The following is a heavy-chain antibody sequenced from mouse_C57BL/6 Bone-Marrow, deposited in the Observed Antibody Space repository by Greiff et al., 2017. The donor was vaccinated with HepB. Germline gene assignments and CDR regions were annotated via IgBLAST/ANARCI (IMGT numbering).Heavy chain of an antibody. CDR3: ARSAAQVAWFAY. CDR1: GYAFSSSW. D-gene: IGHD3-2*02. J-gene: IGHJ3*01. CDR2: IYPGDGDT. V-gene: IGHV1-82*01. Sequence: QVQLKESGPELAKPGASVKISCKASGYAFSSSWMNWVKQRPGKGLEWIGRIYPGDGDTNYNGKFKGKATLTADKSSSTAYMQLSSLTSEDSAVYFCARSAAQVAWFAYWGQGTLVTVSA.